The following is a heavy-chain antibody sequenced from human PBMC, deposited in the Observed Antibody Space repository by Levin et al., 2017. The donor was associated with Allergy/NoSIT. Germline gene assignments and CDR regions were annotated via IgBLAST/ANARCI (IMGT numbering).Heavy chain of an antibody. V-gene: IGHV4-39*01. CDR1: GGSISSSSYY. CDR2: IYYSGST. Sequence: GSLRLSCTVSGGSISSSSYYWGWIRQPPGKGLEWIGSIYYSGSTYYNPSLKSRVTISVDTSKNQFSLKLSSVTAADTAVYYCARHGGSSYDFWSGYYRHWFDPWGQGTLVTVSS. J-gene: IGHJ5*02. CDR3: ARHGGSSYDFWSGYYRHWFDP. D-gene: IGHD3-3*01.